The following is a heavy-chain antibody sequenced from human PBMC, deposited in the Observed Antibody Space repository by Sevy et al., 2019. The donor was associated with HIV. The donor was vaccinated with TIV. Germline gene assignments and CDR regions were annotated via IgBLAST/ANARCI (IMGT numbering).Heavy chain of an antibody. Sequence: GGSLRLSCAASGFTFSSYAMHWVRQAPGKGLEGVAVISYDGSNNYYEDSVKGRFTISKDNSKNTLYLQMNSLRTEDTAVYYCARDSWLVLDYWGQGTLVTVSS. D-gene: IGHD6-19*01. CDR2: ISYDGSNN. CDR3: ARDSWLVLDY. CDR1: GFTFSSYA. V-gene: IGHV3-30-3*01. J-gene: IGHJ4*02.